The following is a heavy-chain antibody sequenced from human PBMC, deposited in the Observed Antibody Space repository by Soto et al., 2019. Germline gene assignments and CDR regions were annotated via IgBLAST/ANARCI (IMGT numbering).Heavy chain of an antibody. CDR3: AKSWNYEGYLEP. CDR2: ISSNSRYI. Sequence: GGSLRLSCGASGFTLSNYAVNWVRQAPGKGLEWVSYISSNSRYIDHGDSVKGRFTISRDNAKNSLYLQMNSLRTEDTALYYCAKSWNYEGYLEPWGQGTLVTVSS. V-gene: IGHV3-21*05. J-gene: IGHJ5*02. D-gene: IGHD1-7*01. CDR1: GFTLSNYA.